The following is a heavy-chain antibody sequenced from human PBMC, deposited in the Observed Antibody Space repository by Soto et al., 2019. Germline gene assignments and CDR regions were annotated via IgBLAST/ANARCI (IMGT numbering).Heavy chain of an antibody. J-gene: IGHJ4*02. CDR3: TAPMVRGVGLGY. D-gene: IGHD3-10*01. CDR1: GFTFSNAW. CDR2: IKSKTDGGTT. Sequence: GGSLRLSCAASGFTFSNAWMSWVRQAPGKGLEWVGRIKSKTDGGTTDYAAPVKGRFTISRDDSKNTLYLQMNSLKTEDTAVYYCTAPMVRGVGLGYWGQGTLVTVSS. V-gene: IGHV3-15*01.